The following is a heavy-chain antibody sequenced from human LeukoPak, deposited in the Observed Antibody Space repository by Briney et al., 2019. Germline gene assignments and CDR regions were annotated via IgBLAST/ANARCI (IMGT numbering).Heavy chain of an antibody. CDR1: GFTFSSYA. Sequence: PGGSLRLSCAASGFTFSSYAMHWVRQAPGKGLEWVAVISYDGSNKYYADSVKGRFTISRDNSKNAPYLQMNSLRAEDTAVYFCVRGLGYCSSTSCGYGMDVWGQGTTVTVSS. CDR2: ISYDGSNK. J-gene: IGHJ6*02. CDR3: VRGLGYCSSTSCGYGMDV. V-gene: IGHV3-30*04. D-gene: IGHD2-2*01.